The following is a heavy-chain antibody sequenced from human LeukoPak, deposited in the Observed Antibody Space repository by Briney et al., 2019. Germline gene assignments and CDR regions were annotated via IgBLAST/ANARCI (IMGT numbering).Heavy chain of an antibody. V-gene: IGHV4-59*01. D-gene: IGHD6-13*01. Sequence: TSETLSLTCTVSGGSISSYYWSWIRQPPGKGLEWIGYFYYSGSTNYDPSLKSQVTMSLDTSKNQFSLKLSSVTAADTAVYYCARAGSSSWYADYWGQGTLVTVSS. CDR3: ARAGSSSWYADY. CDR2: FYYSGST. CDR1: GGSISSYY. J-gene: IGHJ4*02.